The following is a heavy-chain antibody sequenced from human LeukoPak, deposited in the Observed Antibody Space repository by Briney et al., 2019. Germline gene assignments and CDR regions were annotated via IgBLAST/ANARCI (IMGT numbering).Heavy chain of an antibody. CDR1: GFTFSSYS. J-gene: IGHJ3*02. CDR2: ISSSSSTI. V-gene: IGHV3-48*01. CDR3: AKPTIGYCSSTSCYIRGAFDI. D-gene: IGHD2-2*01. Sequence: GGSLRLSCAASGFTFSSYSMNWVRQAPGKGLEWVSYISSSSSTIYYADSVKGRFTISRDNAKNTLYLQMNSLRAEDTAVYYCAKPTIGYCSSTSCYIRGAFDIWGQGTMVTVSS.